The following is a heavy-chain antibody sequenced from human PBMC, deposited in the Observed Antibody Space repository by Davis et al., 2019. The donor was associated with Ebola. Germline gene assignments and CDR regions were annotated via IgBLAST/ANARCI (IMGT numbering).Heavy chain of an antibody. CDR2: ISGSGGTT. CDR3: AKDRLQFAPSDNDY. CDR1: VITFSSYA. D-gene: IGHD4-11*01. V-gene: IGHV3-23*01. J-gene: IGHJ4*02. Sequence: GESLKISCAASVITFSSYAMTWVRQAPGKGLEWVSAISGSGGTTYYAGSVKGRFTVSRDNPKNTLYLQINSLRPEDTAVYYCAKDRLQFAPSDNDYWGQGTLVTVSS.